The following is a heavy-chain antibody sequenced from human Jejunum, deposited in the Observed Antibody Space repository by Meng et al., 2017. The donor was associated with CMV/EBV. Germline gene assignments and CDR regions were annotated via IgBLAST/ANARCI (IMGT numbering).Heavy chain of an antibody. Sequence: AFTFRSYWMSWVRQAPGKGLEWVANIKYDGSEKYYVDSVRGRFTISRDNARNSLYLQMDSLRVEDTAVYYCATPSCGGHCPSSFDFWGQGTLVTVSS. CDR1: AFTFRSYW. CDR2: IKYDGSEK. D-gene: IGHD2-21*01. CDR3: ATPSCGGHCPSSFDF. J-gene: IGHJ4*02. V-gene: IGHV3-7*01.